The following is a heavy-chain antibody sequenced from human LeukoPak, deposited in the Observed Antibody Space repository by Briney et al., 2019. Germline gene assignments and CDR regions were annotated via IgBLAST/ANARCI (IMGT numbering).Heavy chain of an antibody. CDR1: GFTSSSYS. CDR2: ISSSSSYI. D-gene: IGHD4-23*01. J-gene: IGHJ3*02. Sequence: GGSLRLSCAASGFTSSSYSMNWVRQAPGKGLEWVSSISSSSSYIYYADSVKGRFTISRDNAKNSLYLQMNSLRAEDTAVYYCARYDYGGPDAFDIWGQGTMVTVSS. CDR3: ARYDYGGPDAFDI. V-gene: IGHV3-21*01.